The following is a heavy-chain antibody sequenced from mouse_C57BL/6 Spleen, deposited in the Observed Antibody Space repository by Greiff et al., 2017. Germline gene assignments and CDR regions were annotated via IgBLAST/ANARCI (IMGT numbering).Heavy chain of an antibody. D-gene: IGHD5-1*01. J-gene: IGHJ4*01. CDR1: GYTFTSYW. Sequence: VQLQQPGAELVKPGASVKLSCKASGYTFTSYWMHWVKQRPGRGLEWIGRIEPKSGSTKYNEKFKSKATLTVDKATSTAYLQLSSLTSEDAAVYECARCSTYQEAMDYWGQGTSVTVSS. V-gene: IGHV1-72*01. CDR3: ARCSTYQEAMDY. CDR2: IEPKSGST.